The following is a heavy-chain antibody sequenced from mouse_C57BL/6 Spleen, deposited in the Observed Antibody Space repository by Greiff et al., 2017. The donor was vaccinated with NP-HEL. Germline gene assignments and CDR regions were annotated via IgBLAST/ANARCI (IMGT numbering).Heavy chain of an antibody. CDR2: IYPGSGST. CDR1: GYTFTSYW. D-gene: IGHD1-1*02. CDR3: ARSGSYFYAMDY. J-gene: IGHJ4*01. Sequence: QVQLQQPGAELVKPGASVKMSCKASGYTFTSYWLTWVRQRPGQGLEWIGDIYPGSGSTNYNEKFKSKATLTVDTSSSTAYMQLSSLTSEDSAVYYCARSGSYFYAMDYWGQGTSVTVSS. V-gene: IGHV1-55*01.